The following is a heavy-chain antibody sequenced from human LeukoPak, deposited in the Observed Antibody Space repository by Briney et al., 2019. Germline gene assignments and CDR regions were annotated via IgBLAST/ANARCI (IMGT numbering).Heavy chain of an antibody. J-gene: IGHJ4*02. CDR3: ARGPPTDYYDSSGFYYVFDY. Sequence: SETLSLTCAVYGGSFSGYYWSWIPQPPGKGLEGIGEINHSGSTQYNPSLKSRVTISVDTSKNQFSLKLSSVTAADTAVYFCARGPPTDYYDSSGFYYVFDYWGQGTLVTVSS. CDR2: INHSGST. CDR1: GGSFSGYY. V-gene: IGHV4-34*01. D-gene: IGHD3-22*01.